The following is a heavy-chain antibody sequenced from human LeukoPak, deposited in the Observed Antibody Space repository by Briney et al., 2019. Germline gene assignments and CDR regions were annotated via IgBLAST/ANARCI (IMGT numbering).Heavy chain of an antibody. CDR2: INQDGREK. J-gene: IGHJ4*02. CDR3: ARDKGTMNTVTPGYFDS. Sequence: SGGSLTLSCAASGFAHRSYWMRWVRPAPGKGLEWVANINQDGREKSYVGSVKGRFTISRENSKSTLYLQMNSLRAEDTAVYYCARDKGTMNTVTPGYFDSWGQGTLVTVSS. D-gene: IGHD4-17*01. CDR1: GFAHRSYW. V-gene: IGHV3-7*01.